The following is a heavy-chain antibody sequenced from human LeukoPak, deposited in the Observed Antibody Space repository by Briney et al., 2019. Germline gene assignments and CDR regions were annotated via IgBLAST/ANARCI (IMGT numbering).Heavy chain of an antibody. V-gene: IGHV4-59*01. J-gene: IGHJ3*02. D-gene: IGHD3-22*01. CDR2: IYYSGST. Sequence: PSETLSLTCTVSGGSISSYYWSWIRQPPGKGLEWVGYIYYSGSTNYNPSLKSRVTISVDTSKNQFSLKLSSVTAADTAVYYCARPGYYDSSGFYALDIWGQGTMVTVSS. CDR1: GGSISSYY. CDR3: ARPGYYDSSGFYALDI.